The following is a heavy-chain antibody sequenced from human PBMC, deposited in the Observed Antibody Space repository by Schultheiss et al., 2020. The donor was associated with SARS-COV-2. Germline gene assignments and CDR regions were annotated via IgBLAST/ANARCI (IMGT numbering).Heavy chain of an antibody. CDR2: INHSGST. D-gene: IGHD6-6*01. CDR3: ARVRRSIAARPFWFDP. V-gene: IGHV4-34*01. J-gene: IGHJ5*02. Sequence: SETLSLTCAVYGGSFSGYYWSWIRQPPGKGLEWIGEINHSGSTNYNPSLKSRVTISVDTSKNQFSLKLSSVTAADTAVYYCARVRRSIAARPFWFDPWGQGTLVTVSS. CDR1: GGSFSGYY.